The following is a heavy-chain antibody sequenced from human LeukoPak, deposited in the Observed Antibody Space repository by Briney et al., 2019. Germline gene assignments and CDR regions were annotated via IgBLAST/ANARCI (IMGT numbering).Heavy chain of an antibody. CDR3: ASSPPLNCSSSSCYKVYFYYYMDV. CDR1: GGSISSYY. CDR2: IYYSGST. J-gene: IGHJ6*03. V-gene: IGHV4-59*01. D-gene: IGHD2-2*02. Sequence: SETLSLTCTVSGGSISSYYWSWIRQPPGKGLEWIGYIYYSGSTNYNPSLKSRVTISVDTSKNQFSLNLNSVTAADTAVYYCASSPPLNCSSSSCYKVYFYYYMDVWGKGTAVTVSS.